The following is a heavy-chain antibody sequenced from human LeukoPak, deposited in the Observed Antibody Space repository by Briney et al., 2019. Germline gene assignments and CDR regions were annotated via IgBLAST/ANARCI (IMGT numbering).Heavy chain of an antibody. CDR2: IFSSGST. CDR1: GGSISGYY. D-gene: IGHD4-23*01. V-gene: IGHV4-59*08. CDR3: ARQDVNGVTPWRFNY. Sequence: SETLSLTCTVSGGSISGYYWSWIRQPPGKGLEWVGYIFSSGSTDYNPSLKSRVTILVDTSKNQFSLKLNSVTAADTAVYYCARQDVNGVTPWRFNYWGQGTLVTVSS. J-gene: IGHJ4*02.